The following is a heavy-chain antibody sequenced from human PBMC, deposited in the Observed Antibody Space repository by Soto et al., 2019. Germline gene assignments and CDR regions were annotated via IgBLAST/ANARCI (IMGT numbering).Heavy chain of an antibody. Sequence: QVQLQESGPGLVKPSQTLSLTCTVSGGSISSGGYYWSWIRQHPGKGLEWIGYIYYSGSTYYNPSLKSLVTISVDTSKNQFFLKLSSVTAADTAVYYCARVSWPLGHYFDYWGQGTLVTVSS. J-gene: IGHJ4*02. CDR3: ARVSWPLGHYFDY. CDR2: IYYSGST. D-gene: IGHD2-15*01. CDR1: GGSISSGGYY. V-gene: IGHV4-31*01.